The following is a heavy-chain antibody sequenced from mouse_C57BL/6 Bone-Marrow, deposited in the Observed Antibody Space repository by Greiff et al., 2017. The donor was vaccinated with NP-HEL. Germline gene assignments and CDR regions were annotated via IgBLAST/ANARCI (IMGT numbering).Heavy chain of an antibody. CDR1: GYSITSGYY. D-gene: IGHD1-1*01. Sequence: EVQLQESGPGLVKPSQSLSLTCSVTGYSITSGYYWNWIRQFPGNKLEWMGYISYDGSNNYNPSLKNRISITRDTSKNQFFLKLNSVTTEDTATYYCARDGTTVVAEPNFDYWGQGTTLTVSS. V-gene: IGHV3-6*01. CDR3: ARDGTTVVAEPNFDY. J-gene: IGHJ2*01. CDR2: ISYDGSN.